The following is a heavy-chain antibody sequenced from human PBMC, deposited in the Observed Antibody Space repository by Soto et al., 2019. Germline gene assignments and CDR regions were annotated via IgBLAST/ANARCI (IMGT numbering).Heavy chain of an antibody. Sequence: QVQLVQSGAEVKKPGSSVKVSCKASGGTFSSYTISWVRQAPGQGLEWMGRIIPILGIANYAQKFQGRVTITADKSTSTANMELSSLRSEDTAVYYCARAGYCSGGSCHNFDYWGQGTLVTVSS. J-gene: IGHJ4*02. CDR3: ARAGYCSGGSCHNFDY. V-gene: IGHV1-69*02. D-gene: IGHD2-15*01. CDR1: GGTFSSYT. CDR2: IIPILGIA.